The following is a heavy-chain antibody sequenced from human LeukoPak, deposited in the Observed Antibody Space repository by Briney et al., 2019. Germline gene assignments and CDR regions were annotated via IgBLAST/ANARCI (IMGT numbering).Heavy chain of an antibody. V-gene: IGHV1-2*02. CDR3: ARVGGWHDAFDI. CDR1: GYTFTGYY. D-gene: IGHD6-19*01. Sequence: ASVKVSCKASGYTFTGYYMHWVRQAPGQGLEWMGWINPNRGGTNYAQKFQGRVTMTRDTSISTDYMELSRLRSDDTAVYYCARVGGWHDAFDIWGQGTMVTVSS. J-gene: IGHJ3*02. CDR2: INPNRGGT.